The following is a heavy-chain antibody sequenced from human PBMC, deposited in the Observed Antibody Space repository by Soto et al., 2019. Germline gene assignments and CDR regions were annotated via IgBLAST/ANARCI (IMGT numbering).Heavy chain of an antibody. CDR1: GFTFSSYG. V-gene: IGHV3-30*18. CDR3: AKDLVATMNYYYMDV. Sequence: GGSLRLSCAASGFTFSSYGMHWVRQAPGKGLEWVAVISYDGSNKYYADSVKGRFTISRDNSKNTLHLQMNSLRAEDTAVYYCAKDLVATMNYYYMDVWGKGTTVTVSS. J-gene: IGHJ6*03. D-gene: IGHD5-12*01. CDR2: ISYDGSNK.